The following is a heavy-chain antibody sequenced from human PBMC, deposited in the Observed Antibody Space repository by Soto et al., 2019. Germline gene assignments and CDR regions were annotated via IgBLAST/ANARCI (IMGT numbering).Heavy chain of an antibody. V-gene: IGHV3-23*01. CDR3: AGSGYYRFDY. CDR1: GFTFSTYA. Sequence: PGGSLRLSCAAAGFTFSTYAIAWVRQAPGKGLEWVSGVSASGLNTDYADPVKGRFYISRDNSKNTVSLHMNSLRAEDTAVYYCAGSGYYRFDYWGQGTLVTVSS. J-gene: IGHJ4*02. D-gene: IGHD3-22*01. CDR2: VSASGLNT.